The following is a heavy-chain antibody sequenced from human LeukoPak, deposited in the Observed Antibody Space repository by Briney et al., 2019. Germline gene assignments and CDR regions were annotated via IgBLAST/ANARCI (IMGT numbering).Heavy chain of an antibody. V-gene: IGHV1-8*01. CDR1: GYTFTSYG. Sequence: ASVKVSCKASGYTFTSYGINWVRQATGQGLEWMGWMNPNSGNTGYAQKFQGRVTMTRNTSISTAYMELSSLRSEDTAVYYCARFPVVAAHQTYYYYGMDVWGQGTTVTVSS. J-gene: IGHJ6*02. D-gene: IGHD2-15*01. CDR3: ARFPVVAAHQTYYYYGMDV. CDR2: MNPNSGNT.